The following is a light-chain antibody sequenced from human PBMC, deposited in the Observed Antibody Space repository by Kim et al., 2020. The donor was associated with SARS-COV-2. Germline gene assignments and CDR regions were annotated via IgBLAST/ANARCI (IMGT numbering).Light chain of an antibody. Sequence: VARRQTARITWGGNNIGSKNVHWYQQKPGQAPVLVIYRDSNRPSGIPERFSGSNAGNTATLTISRAQAGDEADYYCQVWDSSTVVFGGGTQLTVL. CDR1: NIGSKN. V-gene: IGLV3-9*01. CDR2: RDS. CDR3: QVWDSSTVV. J-gene: IGLJ2*01.